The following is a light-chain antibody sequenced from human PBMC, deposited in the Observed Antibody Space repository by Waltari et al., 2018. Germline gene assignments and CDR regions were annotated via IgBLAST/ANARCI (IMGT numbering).Light chain of an antibody. Sequence: DIVMTQSPDPLTVSLGERATINCKSSLSILHSSENKNYLGCYHQKSGQSPKLCIYGACTRDSSVPDRFSGSGSGTEFTLTSSSLQAEDVAVYYCKQYYRTPFTFGPGTKVDIK. V-gene: IGKV4-1*01. CDR1: LSILHSSENKNY. CDR3: KQYYRTPFT. CDR2: GAC. J-gene: IGKJ3*01.